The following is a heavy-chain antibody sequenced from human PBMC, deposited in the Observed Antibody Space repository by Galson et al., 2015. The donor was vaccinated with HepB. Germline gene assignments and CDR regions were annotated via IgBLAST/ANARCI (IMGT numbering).Heavy chain of an antibody. Sequence: SETLSLTCTVSGASIRNHYWSWIRQPAGKGLEWLGRVYNSEISNYNPPLRGRITMSVDPSKNQFSLNLTSVTAADTAVYFCARDPGNYNWNFVGHFDSWGQGTLVTVSS. CDR1: GASIRNHY. V-gene: IGHV4-4*07. J-gene: IGHJ4*02. CDR2: VYNSEIS. CDR3: ARDPGNYNWNFVGHFDS. D-gene: IGHD1-7*01.